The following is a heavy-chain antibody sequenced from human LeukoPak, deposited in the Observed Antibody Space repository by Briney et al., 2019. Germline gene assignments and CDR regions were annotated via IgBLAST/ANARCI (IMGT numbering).Heavy chain of an antibody. CDR3: VKFPRIAVADY. Sequence: GGSLRLSCAASGFTFSSYAMSWVRQAPGKGLEWVSAISGSGGSTYYADSVKGRFTISRDNPKNTLYLQMNSLRAEDTAVYYCVKFPRIAVADYWGQGTLVTVSS. V-gene: IGHV3-23*01. CDR2: ISGSGGST. CDR1: GFTFSSYA. J-gene: IGHJ4*02. D-gene: IGHD6-19*01.